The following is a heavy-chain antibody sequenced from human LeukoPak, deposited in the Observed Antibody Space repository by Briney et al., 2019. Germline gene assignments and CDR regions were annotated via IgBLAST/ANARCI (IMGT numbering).Heavy chain of an antibody. Sequence: GGSLRLSCSASGFTFSSYGMHWVRQAPGKGLEYVSAINSNGGSTYYANSVKGRFTISRDNSKNTLYLQMGSLRAEDMAVYYCAREGSYGDSDYWGQGTLVTVSS. CDR1: GFTFSSYG. D-gene: IGHD5-18*01. CDR3: AREGSYGDSDY. V-gene: IGHV3-64*01. CDR2: INSNGGST. J-gene: IGHJ4*02.